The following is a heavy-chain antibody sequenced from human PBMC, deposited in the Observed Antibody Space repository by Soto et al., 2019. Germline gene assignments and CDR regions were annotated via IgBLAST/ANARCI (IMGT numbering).Heavy chain of an antibody. CDR3: ARGPTYYYYGLDV. CDR2: IIPIFGT. J-gene: IGHJ6*02. CDR1: GGTFSSYA. Sequence: QVLLEQSGAEVKKPGSSVKVSCKAPGGTFSSYALTWVRQAPGQGLEWMGGIIPIFGTKYVERYQGRLTIIADESTSTAYMELSSRRSEDTDVYYCARGPTYYYYGLDVWGQGTTVTVSS. V-gene: IGHV1-69*01.